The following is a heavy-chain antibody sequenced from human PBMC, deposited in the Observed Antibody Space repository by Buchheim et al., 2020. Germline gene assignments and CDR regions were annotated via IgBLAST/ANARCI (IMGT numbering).Heavy chain of an antibody. J-gene: IGHJ5*02. CDR1: GGSISSYY. D-gene: IGHD3-3*01. Sequence: QVQLQESGPGLVKPSETLSLTCTVSGGSISSYYWSWIRQPPGKGLEWIGYIYYSGSTNYNPSLKSRVTISVDTSKNQFSLKLSSVTAADTAVYYCARVNYDFWSGYYRWFDPWGQGTL. CDR2: IYYSGST. CDR3: ARVNYDFWSGYYRWFDP. V-gene: IGHV4-59*01.